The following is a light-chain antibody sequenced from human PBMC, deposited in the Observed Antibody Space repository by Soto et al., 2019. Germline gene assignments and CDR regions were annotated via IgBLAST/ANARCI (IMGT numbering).Light chain of an antibody. CDR1: QSVSSSY. V-gene: IGKV3-20*01. CDR2: GAS. Sequence: EIVLTQSPGTLSLSPGERATLSCRASQSVSSSYLAWYQQKPGQAPRLLIYGASSRATGIPDRFSGSGSGTDFTLTSSRLEPEYFVVYYCQQYDTSPLTFGGGTKVEI. CDR3: QQYDTSPLT. J-gene: IGKJ4*01.